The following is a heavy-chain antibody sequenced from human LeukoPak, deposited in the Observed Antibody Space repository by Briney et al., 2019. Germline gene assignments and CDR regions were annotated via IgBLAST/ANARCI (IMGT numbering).Heavy chain of an antibody. Sequence: GGSLRLSCAASGFTFSNYWMSWVRQAPGKGLEWVANIKEDGSEKYYVDAVKGRFTISRDNAKKSLFLQMNSLRAEDTAVYYCARGIYVDTAAGDAFDIWGQGTMVTVSS. CDR1: GFTFSNYW. V-gene: IGHV3-7*03. J-gene: IGHJ3*02. CDR3: ARGIYVDTAAGDAFDI. CDR2: IKEDGSEK. D-gene: IGHD5-18*01.